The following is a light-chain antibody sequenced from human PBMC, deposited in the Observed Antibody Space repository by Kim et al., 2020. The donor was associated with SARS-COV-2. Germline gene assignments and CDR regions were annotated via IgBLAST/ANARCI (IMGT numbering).Light chain of an antibody. CDR1: SSDVSGYDY. V-gene: IGLV2-14*03. CDR2: YVT. Sequence: GQTLSVSFTGTSSDVSGYDYVSWYQQHPGKVPQLMIYYVTNRPSGVSSRFSGSKSGNTASLTISGLQAEDEADYYCSSYTGTSALVFGSGTKVTVL. J-gene: IGLJ1*01. CDR3: SSYTGTSALV.